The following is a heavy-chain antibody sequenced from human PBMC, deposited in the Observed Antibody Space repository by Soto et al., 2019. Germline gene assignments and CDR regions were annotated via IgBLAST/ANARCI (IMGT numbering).Heavy chain of an antibody. J-gene: IGHJ6*02. CDR2: INPSGGST. Sequence: ASVKVSCKASGYTFTSYYMHWVRQAPGQGLEWMGIINPSGGSTSYAQKFQGRVTMTRDTSTSTVYMELSSLRSEDTAVYYCARASMAAAGRDYYYYYGMDVWGQGTTVTVS. CDR1: GYTFTSYY. D-gene: IGHD6-13*01. V-gene: IGHV1-46*01. CDR3: ARASMAAAGRDYYYYYGMDV.